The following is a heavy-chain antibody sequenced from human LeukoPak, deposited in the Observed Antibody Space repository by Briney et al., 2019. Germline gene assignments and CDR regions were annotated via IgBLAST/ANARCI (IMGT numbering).Heavy chain of an antibody. V-gene: IGHV3-48*04. CDR3: ARVRTTVTSLTFGRSDY. CDR2: ISSSSSTI. Sequence: GGSLRLSCAASGFTFSSYSMNWVRQAPGKGLEWVSYISSSSSTIYYADSVKGRFTISRDNARNSLYLQMNSLRVEDTAVYYCARVRTTVTSLTFGRSDYWGQGTLVTVSS. J-gene: IGHJ4*02. D-gene: IGHD4-17*01. CDR1: GFTFSSYS.